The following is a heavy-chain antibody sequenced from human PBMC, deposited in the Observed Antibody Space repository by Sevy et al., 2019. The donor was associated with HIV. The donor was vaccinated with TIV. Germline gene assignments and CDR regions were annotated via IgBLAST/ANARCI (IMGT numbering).Heavy chain of an antibody. Sequence: SETLSLTCIVSSASITTNYWSWIRQPAGKGLELNGRIYNRGNTDYNTNYNPSLESRVSMSIDTSKNQFSLNLGSVTVADTAVYYCARAVFSTSGTYYFYYWGQGTLVTVSS. V-gene: IGHV4-4*07. CDR1: SASITTNY. CDR3: ARAVFSTSGTYYFYY. J-gene: IGHJ4*02. CDR2: IYNRGNTDYNT. D-gene: IGHD5-12*01.